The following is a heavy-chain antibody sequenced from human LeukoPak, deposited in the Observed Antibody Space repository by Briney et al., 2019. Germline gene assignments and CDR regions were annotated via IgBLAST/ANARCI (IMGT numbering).Heavy chain of an antibody. CDR2: MYYSGNT. V-gene: IGHV4-39*01. CDR1: GDSISSSSYY. J-gene: IGHJ4*02. D-gene: IGHD3/OR15-3a*01. Sequence: SETLSLTCTVSGDSISSSSYYWGWIRQPPGKGLEWIGTMYYSGNTYYNASLKSQVSISIDTSKNRFSLKLTSVTAADTAVYYCARQTGSGLFILPGGQGTLVTVSS. CDR3: ARQTGSGLFILP.